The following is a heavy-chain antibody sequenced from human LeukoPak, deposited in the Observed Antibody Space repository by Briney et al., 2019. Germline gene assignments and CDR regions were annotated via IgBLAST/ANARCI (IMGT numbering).Heavy chain of an antibody. CDR1: GFTFSSYA. CDR2: ICGSGGST. D-gene: IGHD5-12*01. CDR3: AKVRYSGYDPPYYFDY. V-gene: IGHV3-23*01. J-gene: IGHJ4*02. Sequence: PGGSLRLSCAASGFTFSSYAMSWVRQAPGKGLEWVSAICGSGGSTYYADSVKGRFTISRDNSKNTLYLQMNSLRAEDTAVYYCAKVRYSGYDPPYYFDYWGQGTLVTVSS.